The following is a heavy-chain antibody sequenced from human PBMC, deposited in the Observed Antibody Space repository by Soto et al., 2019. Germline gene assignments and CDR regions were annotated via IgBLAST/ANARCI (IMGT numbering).Heavy chain of an antibody. Sequence: PGGSLRLSCAASGFTFSSYGMHWVRQAPGKGLEWVAVIWYDGSNKYYADSVKGRFTISRDNSKNTLYLQMNSLRAEDTAVYYCARDNNYYDSSGSDLDYWGQGTLVTVSS. CDR3: ARDNNYYDSSGSDLDY. D-gene: IGHD3-22*01. V-gene: IGHV3-33*01. CDR2: IWYDGSNK. CDR1: GFTFSSYG. J-gene: IGHJ4*02.